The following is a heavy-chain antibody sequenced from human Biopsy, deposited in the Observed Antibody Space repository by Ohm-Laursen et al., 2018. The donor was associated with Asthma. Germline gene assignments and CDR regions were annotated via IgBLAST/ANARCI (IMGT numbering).Heavy chain of an antibody. D-gene: IGHD3-10*01. V-gene: IGHV1-18*01. Sequence: AASVKVSCKTSGYTFNSAGITWVRQAPGQGLEWMGWISVYNGNTKVAQNLQDRVTMITDTSTSTAYMELRSLRSDDTAVYFCARAVDYSHYYGIDVWGQGTTVTVS. CDR1: GYTFNSAG. CDR3: ARAVDYSHYYGIDV. CDR2: ISVYNGNT. J-gene: IGHJ6*02.